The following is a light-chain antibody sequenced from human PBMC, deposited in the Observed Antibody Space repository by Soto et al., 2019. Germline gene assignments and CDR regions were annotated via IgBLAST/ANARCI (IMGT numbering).Light chain of an antibody. CDR2: GIS. V-gene: IGKV3-20*01. CDR3: QQYSTLPWT. Sequence: EIVLTQSPGTLSLSPGERATLSCRASQSVSSTYLAWYQQKPGQTPRLIIYGISSRATDIPDRFSGSGSGTDFTLTISRLEAEDFAVYYCQQYSTLPWTFGQGTKVEIK. CDR1: QSVSSTY. J-gene: IGKJ1*01.